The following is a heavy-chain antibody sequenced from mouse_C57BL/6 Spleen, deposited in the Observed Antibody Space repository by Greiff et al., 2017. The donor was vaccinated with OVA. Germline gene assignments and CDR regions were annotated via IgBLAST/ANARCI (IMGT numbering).Heavy chain of an antibody. CDR3: ARSVVAPRDWYFDV. D-gene: IGHD3-3*01. Sequence: QVQLKQPGTELVKPGASVKLSCKASGYTFTSYWMHWVKQRPGQGLEWIGNINPSNGGTNYNEKFKSKATLTVDKSSSTAYMQLSSLTSEDSAVYYCARSVVAPRDWYFDVWGTGTTVTVSS. V-gene: IGHV1-53*01. CDR1: GYTFTSYW. CDR2: INPSNGGT. J-gene: IGHJ1*03.